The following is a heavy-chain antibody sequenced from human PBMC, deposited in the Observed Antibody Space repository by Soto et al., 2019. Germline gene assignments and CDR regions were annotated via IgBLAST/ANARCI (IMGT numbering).Heavy chain of an antibody. D-gene: IGHD2-21*02. V-gene: IGHV3-33*01. Sequence: QVQLVESGGGVVQPGRSLRLSCAASGFTFSSYGMHWVRQAPGKGLEWVAVIWYDGSNKYYADSVKGRFTISRDNSKNTLYLQMNSLRAEDTAVYYCARDVMVTGMVMWYGDLWRRGTRVTVSS. J-gene: IGHJ2*01. CDR3: ARDVMVTGMVMWYGDL. CDR2: IWYDGSNK. CDR1: GFTFSSYG.